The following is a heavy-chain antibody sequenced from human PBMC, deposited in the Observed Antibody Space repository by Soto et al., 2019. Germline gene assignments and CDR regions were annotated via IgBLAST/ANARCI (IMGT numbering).Heavy chain of an antibody. Sequence: GASVKVSCKASGGTFSSYAISWVRQAPGQGLEWMGGIIPIFGTANYAQKFQGRVTITADKSTSTAYMELSSLRSEDTAVYYCARDRRGYHFDYWGQGTLVTVSS. CDR1: GGTFSSYA. CDR3: ARDRRGYHFDY. D-gene: IGHD5-12*01. CDR2: IIPIFGTA. V-gene: IGHV1-69*06. J-gene: IGHJ4*02.